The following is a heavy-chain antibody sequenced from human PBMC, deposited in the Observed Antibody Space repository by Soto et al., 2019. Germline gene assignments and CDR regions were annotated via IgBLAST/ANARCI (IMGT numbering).Heavy chain of an antibody. D-gene: IGHD6-13*01. CDR3: ARPYGSSFAY. V-gene: IGHV4-59*08. CDR2: IYYSGST. Sequence: QVQLQESGPGLVKPSETLSLTCTVSGGSISSYYWSWIRQPPGKGLEWIGYIYYSGSTNYNPSLTRRLTISVDASMNQSSLKLSSVPAADTAVYYCARPYGSSFAYWGQGTLVTVSS. J-gene: IGHJ4*02. CDR1: GGSISSYY.